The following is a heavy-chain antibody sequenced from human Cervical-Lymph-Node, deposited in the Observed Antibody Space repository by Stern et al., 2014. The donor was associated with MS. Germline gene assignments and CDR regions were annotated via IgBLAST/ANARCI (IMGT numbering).Heavy chain of an antibody. CDR1: GFTFSSYW. CDR3: ARDRREVLWFGEFSPFPYYFDY. J-gene: IGHJ4*02. D-gene: IGHD3-10*01. Sequence: VQLVESGGGLVQPGGSLRLSCAASGFTFSSYWMSWVRQAPGTGLEWVANIKQDGSEKYYVDSVKGRFTISRDNAKNSLYLQMNSLRAEDTAVYYCARDRREVLWFGEFSPFPYYFDYWAREPWSPSPQ. CDR2: IKQDGSEK. V-gene: IGHV3-7*01.